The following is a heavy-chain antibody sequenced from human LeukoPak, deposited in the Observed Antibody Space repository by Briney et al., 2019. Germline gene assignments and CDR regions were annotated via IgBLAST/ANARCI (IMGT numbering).Heavy chain of an antibody. J-gene: IGHJ5*02. V-gene: IGHV3-33*01. D-gene: IGHD3-10*01. Sequence: GGSLRLSCVASGFIFSTYGMHWVRQAPGKGLEWVAVIWYDGSNEYYADSVKGRFTISRDTSKNTLYLQMNSLRAEDTAVYYCATGDPGFAWGQGTLVTVSS. CDR1: GFIFSTYG. CDR3: ATGDPGFA. CDR2: IWYDGSNE.